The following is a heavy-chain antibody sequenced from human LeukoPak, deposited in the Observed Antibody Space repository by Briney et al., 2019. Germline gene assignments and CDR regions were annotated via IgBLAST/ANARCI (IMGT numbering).Heavy chain of an antibody. Sequence: ASVKVSCKASGYTFTSYDINWVRQATGQGLEWMGWMNPNSGNTGYAQKLQGRVTMTRDTSITTAYMELSSLGSEDTAVYYCARVEYSGGYSHVYWGQGTLVTVSS. D-gene: IGHD3-22*01. J-gene: IGHJ4*02. CDR1: GYTFTSYD. CDR2: MNPNSGNT. CDR3: ARVEYSGGYSHVY. V-gene: IGHV1-8*01.